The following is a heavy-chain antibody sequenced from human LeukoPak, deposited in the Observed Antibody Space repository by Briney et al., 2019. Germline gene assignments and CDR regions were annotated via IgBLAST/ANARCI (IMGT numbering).Heavy chain of an antibody. V-gene: IGHV4-31*03. CDR2: IYYSGST. Sequence: SETLSLTCTVSGGSISSGGYYWSWIRQHPGKGLEWIGYIYYSGSTYYNPSLKSRVTISVDTSKNQFSLKLSSVTAADTAVYYCARSDSSQVFQHWGQGTLVTVSS. D-gene: IGHD6-13*01. CDR1: GGSISSGGYY. CDR3: ARSDSSQVFQH. J-gene: IGHJ1*01.